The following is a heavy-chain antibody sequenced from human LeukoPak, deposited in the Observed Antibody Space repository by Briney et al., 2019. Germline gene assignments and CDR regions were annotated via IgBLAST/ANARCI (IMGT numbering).Heavy chain of an antibody. V-gene: IGHV3-23*01. CDR1: GFIFSTYD. D-gene: IGHD1-26*01. CDR3: SMRLPGSPYYFHY. CDR2: ISYGGEYT. J-gene: IGHJ4*02. Sequence: PPGGSLRLSCAASGFIFSTYDMTWVRQAPGRGLEYVASISYGGEYTFYSGSVRGRFTVSRDNSRNILFLQMNSLRAEDTALYSCSMRLPGSPYYFHYWGQGTLVTVS.